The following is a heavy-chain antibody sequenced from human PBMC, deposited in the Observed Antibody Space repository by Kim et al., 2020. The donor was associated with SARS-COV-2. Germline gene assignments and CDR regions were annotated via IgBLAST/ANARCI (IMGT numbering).Heavy chain of an antibody. CDR2: ISGSGGST. CDR3: AKELRYFDLLLSPPDY. Sequence: GGSLRLSCAASGFTFSSYAMSWVRQAPGKGLEWVSAISGSGGSTYYADSVKGRFTISRDNSKNTLYLQMNSLRAEDTAVYYCAKELRYFDLLLSPPDYWGQGTLVTVSS. D-gene: IGHD3-9*01. V-gene: IGHV3-23*01. CDR1: GFTFSSYA. J-gene: IGHJ4*02.